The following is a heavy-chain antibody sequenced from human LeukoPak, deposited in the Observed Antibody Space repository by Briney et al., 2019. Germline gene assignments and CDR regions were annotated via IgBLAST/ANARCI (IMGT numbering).Heavy chain of an antibody. Sequence: ASVKVSCKASGYTFTSYNMHWVRQAPGEGLQWMGVINPSGGSTSYAQKFQGRVTMTRDMSTSTVYMELSSLRSEDTAVYYCARVFGGGLNYDSSGYFDYWGQGTLVTVSS. CDR1: GYTFTSYN. D-gene: IGHD3-22*01. J-gene: IGHJ4*02. CDR3: ARVFGGGLNYDSSGYFDY. V-gene: IGHV1-46*01. CDR2: INPSGGST.